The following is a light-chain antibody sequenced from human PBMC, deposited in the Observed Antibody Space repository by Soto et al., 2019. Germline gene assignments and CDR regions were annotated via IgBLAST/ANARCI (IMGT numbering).Light chain of an antibody. J-gene: IGKJ1*01. CDR1: QSVSSSY. Sequence: EIVLTQSPGTLSFSPGERATLSCRASQSVSSSYLAWYHQKPGQAPRLLIHGASSRATGIPDRFSGSGSGTDFTLTISRLEPEDFAVYYCQQYGSSPRTFGQGTKVDIK. CDR2: GAS. CDR3: QQYGSSPRT. V-gene: IGKV3-20*01.